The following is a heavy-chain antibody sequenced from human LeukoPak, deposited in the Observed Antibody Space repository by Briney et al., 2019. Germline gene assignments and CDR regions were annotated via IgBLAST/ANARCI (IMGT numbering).Heavy chain of an antibody. CDR1: GFTVRSYW. Sequence: GGSLRLSCAASGFTVRSYWMCWVRQAPGKGLEWVANIQQDGSEKYYVDSVKGRFTISRDNAKSSLYLQMNSLRAEDTAVYYCARDNGDYFDYWGQGTLVTVSS. J-gene: IGHJ4*02. V-gene: IGHV3-7*04. D-gene: IGHD4-17*01. CDR3: ARDNGDYFDY. CDR2: IQQDGSEK.